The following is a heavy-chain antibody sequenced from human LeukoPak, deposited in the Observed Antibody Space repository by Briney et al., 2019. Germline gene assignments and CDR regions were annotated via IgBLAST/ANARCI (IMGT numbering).Heavy chain of an antibody. CDR1: GGSISSYY. D-gene: IGHD4-17*01. Sequence: SETLSLTCTVSGGSISSYYWSWIRQPPGKGLEWIGYIYYSGSTNYNPSLKSRVTISVDTSKNQFSLKLSSVTAADTAVYYCARGDYNRKGSAFDIWGQGTMVTVSS. V-gene: IGHV4-59*08. J-gene: IGHJ3*02. CDR2: IYYSGST. CDR3: ARGDYNRKGSAFDI.